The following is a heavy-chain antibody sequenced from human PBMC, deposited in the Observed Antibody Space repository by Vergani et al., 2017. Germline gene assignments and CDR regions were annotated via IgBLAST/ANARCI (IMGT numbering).Heavy chain of an antibody. CDR2: INPNSGGR. CDR1: GYTFTGYY. V-gene: IGHV1-2*02. Sequence: QVQLVQSGAEVKKPGASVKVSCKASGYTFTGYYMHWVRQAPGQGLEWMGWINPNSGGRNYAQKFQGRVTMTRDTSISTAYMELSRLRSDDTAVYYCASGVLNYYDSSGYYYVDYFDYWGQGTLVTVSS. CDR3: ASGVLNYYDSSGYYYVDYFDY. J-gene: IGHJ4*02. D-gene: IGHD3-22*01.